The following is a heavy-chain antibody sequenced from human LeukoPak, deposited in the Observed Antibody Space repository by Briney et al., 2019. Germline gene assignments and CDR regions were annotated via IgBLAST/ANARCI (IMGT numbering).Heavy chain of an antibody. Sequence: SVKVSCKASGGTFSSYAISWVRQAPGQGLEWMGGIIPIFGTANYAQKFQGRVTITADESTSTAYMELSSLRSEDTAVYYCARGGYMVRGVIPFDYWGQGTLVTVSS. V-gene: IGHV1-69*13. CDR1: GGTFSSYA. CDR2: IIPIFGTA. CDR3: ARGGYMVRGVIPFDY. J-gene: IGHJ4*02. D-gene: IGHD3-10*01.